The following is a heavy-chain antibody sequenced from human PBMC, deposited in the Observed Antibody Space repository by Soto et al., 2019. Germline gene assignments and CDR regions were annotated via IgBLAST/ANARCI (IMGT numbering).Heavy chain of an antibody. CDR3: ASTDYVAYYMDV. V-gene: IGHV4-31*03. Sequence: SETLSLTCSVSGGSISSGYYWTWIRQHPGKGLEWIGYIYYSGNTYYNPSLKSRVTISVDTSKNQFSLKLSSVTAADTAVYYCASTDYVAYYMDVWGQGTTVTVSS. D-gene: IGHD3-10*02. CDR1: GGSISSGYY. CDR2: IYYSGNT. J-gene: IGHJ6*03.